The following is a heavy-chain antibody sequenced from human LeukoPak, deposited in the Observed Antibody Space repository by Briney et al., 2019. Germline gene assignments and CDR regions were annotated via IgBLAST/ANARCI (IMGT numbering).Heavy chain of an antibody. CDR2: INHSGST. CDR1: GGSFSGYY. D-gene: IGHD6-19*01. Sequence: SETLSLTCAVYGGSFSGYYWSWIRQPPGKGLEWIGEINHSGSTNYNPSLKRRVTISVDKSKNQFSLKLSSLTAADTAGYYCARGERIAVAGTEEGNNDYRGPGTLVTVSS. V-gene: IGHV4-34*01. J-gene: IGHJ4*02. CDR3: ARGERIAVAGTEEGNNDY.